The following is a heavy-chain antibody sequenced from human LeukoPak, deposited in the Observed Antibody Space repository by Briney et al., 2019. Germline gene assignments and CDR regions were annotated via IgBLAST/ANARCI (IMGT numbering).Heavy chain of an antibody. J-gene: IGHJ4*02. CDR3: ARMSGWLDFDY. D-gene: IGHD6-19*01. CDR1: GGSISSYY. V-gene: IGHV4-59*01. Sequence: PSETLSLTCTVSGGSISSYYWSWIRQPPGKGLEWIGYIYYSGGTNYNPSLKSRVTISVDTSKNQFSLKLSSVTAADTAVYYCARMSGWLDFDYWGQGTLVTVSS. CDR2: IYYSGGT.